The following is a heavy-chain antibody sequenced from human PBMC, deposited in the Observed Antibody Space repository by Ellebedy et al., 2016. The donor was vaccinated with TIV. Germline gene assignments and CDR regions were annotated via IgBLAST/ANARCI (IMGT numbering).Heavy chain of an antibody. Sequence: GESLKISXAASGFTFSSYAMNWVRQAPGEGLEWVSSISASGSNTFYADSVKGRFTISRDNFKNTLYLQMNSLRVEDTAVYYCAEGWTVGSWGQGTLVTVSS. V-gene: IGHV3-23*01. CDR2: ISASGSNT. CDR1: GFTFSSYA. CDR3: AEGWTVGS. D-gene: IGHD3/OR15-3a*01. J-gene: IGHJ5*01.